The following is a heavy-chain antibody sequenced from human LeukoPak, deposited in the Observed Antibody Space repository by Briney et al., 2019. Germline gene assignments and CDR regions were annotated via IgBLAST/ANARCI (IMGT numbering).Heavy chain of an antibody. Sequence: GGSLRLSCAASGFTFSSYAMSWVRQAPGKGLEWVSAISGSGGSTYYADSVKGRFTISRDNSKNTLYLQMNSLRAEDTAVYYCAKDLGVMSVAGLFDYWGQGTLVTVSS. CDR2: ISGSGGST. D-gene: IGHD6-19*01. CDR3: AKDLGVMSVAGLFDY. J-gene: IGHJ4*02. V-gene: IGHV3-23*01. CDR1: GFTFSSYA.